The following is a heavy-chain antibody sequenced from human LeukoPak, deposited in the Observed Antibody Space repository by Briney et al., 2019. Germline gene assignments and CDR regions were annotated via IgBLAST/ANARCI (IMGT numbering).Heavy chain of an antibody. Sequence: SETLSLTCAVYGGSFSGYYWSWIRQPPGKGLEWIGEINHSGSTNYNPSLKSRVTISLDTSKNQFPLKLSSVTAADTAVYYCARTARTPESWGPGTLVTVSS. V-gene: IGHV4-34*01. CDR3: ARTARTPES. CDR2: INHSGST. CDR1: GGSFSGYY. D-gene: IGHD2-15*01. J-gene: IGHJ5*02.